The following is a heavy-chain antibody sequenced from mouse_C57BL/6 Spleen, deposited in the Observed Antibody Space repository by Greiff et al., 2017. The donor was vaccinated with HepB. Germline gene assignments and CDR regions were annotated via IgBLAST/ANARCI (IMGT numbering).Heavy chain of an antibody. D-gene: IGHD1-1*01. CDR1: GYAFSSSW. CDR2: IYPGDGDT. V-gene: IGHV1-82*01. J-gene: IGHJ4*01. Sequence: QVQLQQSGPELVKPGASVKISCKASGYAFSSSWMNWVKQRPGKGLEWIGRIYPGDGDTNYNGKFKGKATLTADKSSSTAYMQLSSLTSEDSAVYFCAREPHYYGSSSYAMDYWGQGTSVTVSS. CDR3: AREPHYYGSSSYAMDY.